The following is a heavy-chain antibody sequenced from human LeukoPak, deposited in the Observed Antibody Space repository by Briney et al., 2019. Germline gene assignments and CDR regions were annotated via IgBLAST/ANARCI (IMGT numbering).Heavy chain of an antibody. V-gene: IGHV3-33*01. CDR1: GFNFRRYG. J-gene: IGHJ6*02. D-gene: IGHD3-3*01. Sequence: PGRSLRLSCAASGFNFRRYGLHWVRQAPGKSLEWVAFLWSDGSNTNYADSVKCRFTISRDISKNSLYLQMNSLRAEDTAVYYCARDGPHYDLDVWGQGTTVTVSS. CDR3: ARDGPHYDLDV. CDR2: LWSDGSNT.